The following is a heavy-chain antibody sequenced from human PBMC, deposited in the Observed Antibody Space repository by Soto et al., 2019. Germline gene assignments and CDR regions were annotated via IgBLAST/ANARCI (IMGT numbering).Heavy chain of an antibody. CDR2: ISYDGSNK. V-gene: IGHV3-30*18. Sequence: ESGGGVVQPGRSLRLSCAASGFTFSSYGMHWVRQAPGKGLEWVAVISYDGSNKYYADSVKGRFTISRDTSKNTLYLQMNSLRAEDTAMYYCAKDHGSGCDWLRVGDASDIWGQGTMVTVSS. CDR1: GFTFSSYG. D-gene: IGHD5-12*01. CDR3: AKDHGSGCDWLRVGDASDI. J-gene: IGHJ3*02.